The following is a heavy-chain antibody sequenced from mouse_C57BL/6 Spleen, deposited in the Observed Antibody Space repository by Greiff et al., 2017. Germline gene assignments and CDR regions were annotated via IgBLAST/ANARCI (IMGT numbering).Heavy chain of an antibody. CDR3: ARRGIYYGSSYGYFDV. Sequence: QVQLQQSGAELVRPGTSVKMSCKASGYTFTNYWIGWAKQRPGHGLEWIGDIYPGGGYTNYNEKFKGKATLTADKSSSTAYMQFSSLTSEDSAIYYCARRGIYYGSSYGYFDVWSTGTTVTVSS. J-gene: IGHJ1*03. V-gene: IGHV1-63*01. D-gene: IGHD1-1*01. CDR1: GYTFTNYW. CDR2: IYPGGGYT.